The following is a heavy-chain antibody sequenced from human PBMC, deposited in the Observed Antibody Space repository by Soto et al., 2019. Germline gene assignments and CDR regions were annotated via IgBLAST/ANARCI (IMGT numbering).Heavy chain of an antibody. J-gene: IGHJ4*02. V-gene: IGHV1-3*01. CDR2: INAGNGNT. CDR1: GCTFTSYA. CDR3: ARDNIRSSGWRL. Sequence: ASVKVSCKASGCTFTSYAMHWVRQAPGQRLEWMGWINAGNGNTKYSQKFQGRVTITRDTSASTAYMELSSLRSEDTAVYYCARDNIRSSGWRLWGQGTLVTVSS. D-gene: IGHD6-19*01.